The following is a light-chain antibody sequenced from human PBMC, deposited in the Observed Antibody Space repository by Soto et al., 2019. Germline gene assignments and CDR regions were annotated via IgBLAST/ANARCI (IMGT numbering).Light chain of an antibody. V-gene: IGLV2-14*03. Sequence: QSALTQPASLSGSPRQSITISCTGTNTDIGAYSRVCWYQQHPGKVPKLMIYAVSNRPSGVSNRFSGSKSGNTASLTISGLLSEDEADYYCVSYTNSDSWVFGGGTKLTVL. J-gene: IGLJ3*02. CDR2: AVS. CDR3: VSYTNSDSWV. CDR1: NTDIGAYSR.